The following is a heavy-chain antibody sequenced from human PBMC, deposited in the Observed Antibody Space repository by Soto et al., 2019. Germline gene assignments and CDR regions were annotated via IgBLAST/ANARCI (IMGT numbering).Heavy chain of an antibody. J-gene: IGHJ4*02. CDR2: ISYDGSNK. CDR1: GFTFSSYG. D-gene: IGHD3-10*01. V-gene: IGHV3-30*18. CDR3: AKDQRSGSYDY. Sequence: GGSLRLSCAASGFTFSSYGMHWVRQAPGKGLEWVAVISYDGSNKYYADSVKGRFTISRDNSKNTLYLQMNSLRAEDTAVYYCAKDQRSGSYDYWGQGTLVTVSS.